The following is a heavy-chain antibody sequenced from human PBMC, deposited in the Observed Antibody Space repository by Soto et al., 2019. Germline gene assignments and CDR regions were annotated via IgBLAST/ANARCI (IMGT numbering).Heavy chain of an antibody. CDR3: ARDRYNWNYGYYYYMDV. CDR2: IYSGGST. CDR1: GFTVSSNY. Sequence: EVQLVESGGGLVQPGGSLRLSCAASGFTVSSNYMSWVRQAPGKGLEWVSVIYSGGSTYYADSVKGRFTISRDNSKNTLYLQMNSLRAEDTAVYYCARDRYNWNYGYYYYMDVWGKGTTVTVSS. J-gene: IGHJ6*03. D-gene: IGHD1-7*01. V-gene: IGHV3-66*01.